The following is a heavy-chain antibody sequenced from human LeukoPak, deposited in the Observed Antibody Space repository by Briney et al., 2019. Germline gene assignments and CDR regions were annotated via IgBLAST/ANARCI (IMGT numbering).Heavy chain of an antibody. CDR3: ARRGSKDAYDSLYYFDN. CDR1: GCIFTSYY. CDR2: TNLSGGST. Sequence: AGVTVSCKASGCIFTSYYMHWVGQAPGQGLEWMGITNLSGGSTSFAQKFQGRVTMTRDTSTSTVYMELSSLRSEDTAVYYGARRGSKDAYDSLYYFDNWGQGTLVTVSS. J-gene: IGHJ4*02. D-gene: IGHD5-24*01. V-gene: IGHV1-46*01.